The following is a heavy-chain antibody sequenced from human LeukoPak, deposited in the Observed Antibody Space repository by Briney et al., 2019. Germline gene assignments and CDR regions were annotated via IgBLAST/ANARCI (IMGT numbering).Heavy chain of an antibody. Sequence: ASVKVSCKASGYTFTSYYMHWVRQAPGQGLEWMGIINPSGGSTSYAQKFQGRVTMTRDTSISTAYMELSRLRSDDTAVYYCARTTVTTDAFDIWGQGTMVTVSS. J-gene: IGHJ3*02. CDR1: GYTFTSYY. CDR3: ARTTVTTDAFDI. CDR2: INPSGGST. D-gene: IGHD4-17*01. V-gene: IGHV1-46*01.